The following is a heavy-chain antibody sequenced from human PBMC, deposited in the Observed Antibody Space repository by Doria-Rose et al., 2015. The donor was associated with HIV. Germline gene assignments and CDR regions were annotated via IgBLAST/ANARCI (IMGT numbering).Heavy chain of an antibody. CDR2: IFSDDEP. D-gene: IGHD6-13*01. CDR1: GVSLSSPGMG. CDR3: ARIKSSRWYHKYYFDF. V-gene: IGHV2-26*01. Sequence: QITLKESGPVLVKPTETLTLTCTVSGVSLSSPGMGVSWIRQPPGKALEWLANIFSDDEPSYQTSLKSRLTISRGTSKSQVVLTMTDTDPVDTATYYCARIKSSRWYHKYYFDFWGQGTLVIVSA. J-gene: IGHJ4*02.